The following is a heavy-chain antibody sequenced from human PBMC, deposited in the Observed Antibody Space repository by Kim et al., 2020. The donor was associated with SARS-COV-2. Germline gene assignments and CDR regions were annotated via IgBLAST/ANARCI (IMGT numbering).Heavy chain of an antibody. CDR2: ISTSGNTR. J-gene: IGHJ5*02. CDR1: RFTFSDYN. Sequence: GGSLRLSCAASRFTFSDYNVNWIRQAPGKGLEWVSFISTSGNTRYHAESVRGRFTISRDNARNSVYLQMNGLRVEDTAVYYCSRDADGNLDLWGQGTLVTVSS. V-gene: IGHV3-11*04. D-gene: IGHD1-1*01. CDR3: SRDADGNLDL.